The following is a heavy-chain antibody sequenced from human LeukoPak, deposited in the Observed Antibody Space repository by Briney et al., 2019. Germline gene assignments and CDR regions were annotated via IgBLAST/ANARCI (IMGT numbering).Heavy chain of an antibody. J-gene: IGHJ5*02. CDR2: ISSSSSYI. CDR3: ARDLRDIVVVPAASVGMDLFDP. V-gene: IGHV3-21*01. D-gene: IGHD2-2*01. CDR1: GFTFSSYS. Sequence: GGSLRLSCAASGFTFSSYSMNWVRQAPGKGLEWVSSISSSSSYIYYADSVKGRFTISRDNAKNSLYLQMNSLRAEDTAVYYCARDLRDIVVVPAASVGMDLFDPWGQGTLVTVSS.